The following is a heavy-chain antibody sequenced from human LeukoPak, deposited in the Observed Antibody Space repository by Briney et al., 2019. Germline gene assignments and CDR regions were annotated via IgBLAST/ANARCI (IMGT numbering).Heavy chain of an antibody. CDR2: INHSGST. D-gene: IGHD3-10*01. Sequence: GSLRLSCAASGFTFSSYAMSWIRQPPGKGLEWIGEINHSGSTNYNPSLKSRVTISVDTSKNQFSLKLSSVTAADTAVYYCARHRRYYGSGSYYTAYYMDVWGKGTTVTISS. V-gene: IGHV4-34*01. J-gene: IGHJ6*03. CDR3: ARHRRYYGSGSYYTAYYMDV. CDR1: GFTFSSYA.